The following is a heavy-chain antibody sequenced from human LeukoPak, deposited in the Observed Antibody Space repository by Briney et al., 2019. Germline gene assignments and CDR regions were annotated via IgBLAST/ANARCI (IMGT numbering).Heavy chain of an antibody. J-gene: IGHJ6*03. CDR2: IYTSGST. CDR1: GGSISSGSYY. D-gene: IGHD3-3*01. Sequence: SETLSLTCTVSGGSISSGSYYWSWIRQPAGKGLEWIGRIYTSGSTNYNPSLKSRVTISVDTSKNQFSLKLSSVTAADTAVYYCARGIRFLEWLLPPYYYYYMDVWGKGTTVTVSS. CDR3: ARGIRFLEWLLPPYYYYYMDV. V-gene: IGHV4-61*02.